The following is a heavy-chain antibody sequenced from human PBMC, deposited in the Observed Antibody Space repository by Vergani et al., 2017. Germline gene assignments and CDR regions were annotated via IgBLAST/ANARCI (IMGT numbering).Heavy chain of an antibody. CDR2: INHSGST. V-gene: IGHV4-34*01. D-gene: IGHD3-22*01. Sequence: QVQLQQWGAGLLKPSETLSLTCAVYGGSFSGYYWSWIRQPPGKGLEWIGEINHSGSTNYNPSLKSRVTISVDTSKNQFSLKLSSVTAADTAVYYCARGGKYYYESSGYAFDIWGQGTMVTVSS. J-gene: IGHJ3*02. CDR3: ARGGKYYYESSGYAFDI. CDR1: GGSFSGYY.